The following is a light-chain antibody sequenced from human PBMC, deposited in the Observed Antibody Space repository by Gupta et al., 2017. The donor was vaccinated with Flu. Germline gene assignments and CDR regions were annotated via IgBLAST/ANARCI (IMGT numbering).Light chain of an antibody. CDR3: YSYAGNNSVV. CDR2: EVS. J-gene: IGLJ2*01. CDR1: SSDVGGYNY. V-gene: IGLV2-8*01. Sequence: QSALTQPPSAAGSPGQSVTISCTGTSSDVGGYNYVSWYQQHPARAPKLMIYEVSKRTAGAAGCFSASKAGNTASLTVSAPAADEAADYYCYSYAGNNSVVFGGGTKLSVL.